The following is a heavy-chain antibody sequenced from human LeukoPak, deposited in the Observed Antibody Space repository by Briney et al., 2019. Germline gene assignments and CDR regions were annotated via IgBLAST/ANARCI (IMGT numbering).Heavy chain of an antibody. V-gene: IGHV3-9*01. Sequence: GGSLRLSCAASGFTFDDYAMHWVRQAPGKGLEWVSGISWNSGSIGYADSVKGRFTISRDNAKNSLYLQMNSLRAEDTALYYCAKEYGSGSYWGQGTLVTVSS. CDR2: ISWNSGSI. CDR1: GFTFDDYA. CDR3: AKEYGSGSY. D-gene: IGHD3-10*01. J-gene: IGHJ4*02.